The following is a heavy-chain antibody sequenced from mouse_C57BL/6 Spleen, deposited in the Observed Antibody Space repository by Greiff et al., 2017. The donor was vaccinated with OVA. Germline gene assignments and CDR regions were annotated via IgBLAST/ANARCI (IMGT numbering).Heavy chain of an antibody. CDR1: GYTFTSYW. CDR3: ARTFYYDYDGRSVFDY. V-gene: IGHV1-53*01. Sequence: VQLQQPGTELVKPGASVKLSCKASGYTFTSYWMHWVKQRPGQGLEWIGNINPSNGGTNYNEKFKSKATLTVDKSSSTAYMQLSSLTSEDSAVYYCARTFYYDYDGRSVFDYWGQGTTLTVSS. J-gene: IGHJ2*01. CDR2: INPSNGGT. D-gene: IGHD2-4*01.